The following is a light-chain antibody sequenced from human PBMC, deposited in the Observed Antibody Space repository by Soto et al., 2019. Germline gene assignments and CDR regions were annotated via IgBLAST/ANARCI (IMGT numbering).Light chain of an antibody. V-gene: IGLV2-8*01. Sequence: QSALTQPPSASGSPGQSVTISCAGSSSDIGASNSVSWYQQHPGKAPKLLISEVTKRPSGVPDRFSGSKSGNTASLTVSGLQADDEADYYCQSYESSSLSGFVFGSGTKLTVL. CDR1: SSDIGASNS. J-gene: IGLJ1*01. CDR3: QSYESSSLSGFV. CDR2: EVT.